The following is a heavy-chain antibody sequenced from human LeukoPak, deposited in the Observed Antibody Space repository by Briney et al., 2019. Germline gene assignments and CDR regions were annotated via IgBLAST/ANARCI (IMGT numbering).Heavy chain of an antibody. Sequence: GRSLRLSCAASGFTFSSYGMHWVRQAPGKGLEWVAVISYDGSNKYYAKNTLYLQMNSLRADDTAVYYCAKEGGSSWAPDAFDIWGQGTMVTVSS. CDR2: ISYDGSNK. J-gene: IGHJ3*02. CDR1: GFTFSSYG. D-gene: IGHD6-13*01. V-gene: IGHV3-30*18. CDR3: AKEGGSSWAPDAFDI.